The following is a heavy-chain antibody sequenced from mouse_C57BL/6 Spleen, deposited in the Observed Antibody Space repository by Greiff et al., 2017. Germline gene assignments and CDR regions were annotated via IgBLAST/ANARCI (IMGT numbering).Heavy chain of an antibody. CDR2: MDPSDSYT. CDR1: GYTFPSHW. CDR3: ARGGSPYFDY. Sequence: QVQLQQSGAELLMPGASVKLSCKASGYTFPSHWMPWVKQRPGPGLEWIGEMDPSDSYTNYNQKFKGKSTLTVDKSSSTAYMQLSSLTSEDSAVYYCARGGSPYFDYWGQGTTLTVSS. D-gene: IGHD1-1*01. J-gene: IGHJ2*01. V-gene: IGHV1-69*01.